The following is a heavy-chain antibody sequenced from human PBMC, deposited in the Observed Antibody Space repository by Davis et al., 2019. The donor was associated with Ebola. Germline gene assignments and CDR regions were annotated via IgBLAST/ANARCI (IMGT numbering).Heavy chain of an antibody. CDR2: ISSSSSYI. V-gene: IGHV3-21*01. CDR3: ARSQLWELFTWFDP. J-gene: IGHJ5*02. CDR1: GFNFSSYS. D-gene: IGHD1-26*01. Sequence: GESLKISCAASGFNFSSYSMNWVRQAPGKGLEWVSSISSSSSYIYYADSVKGRFTISRDNAKNSLYLQMNSLRAEDTAVYYCARSQLWELFTWFDPWGQGTLVTVSS.